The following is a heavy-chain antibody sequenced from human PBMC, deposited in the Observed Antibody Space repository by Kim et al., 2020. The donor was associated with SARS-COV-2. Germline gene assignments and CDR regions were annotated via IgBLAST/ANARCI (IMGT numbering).Heavy chain of an antibody. J-gene: IGHJ3*02. CDR3: ARDTPGQKAFDI. V-gene: IGHV6-1*01. Sequence: EYAVSVKRRNNINPDTSKNQFSLQLNSVTLEDTAVYYCARDTPGQKAFDIWGQGTMVTVSS.